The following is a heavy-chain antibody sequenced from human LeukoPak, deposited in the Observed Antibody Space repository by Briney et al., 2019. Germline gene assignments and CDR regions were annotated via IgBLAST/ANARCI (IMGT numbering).Heavy chain of an antibody. D-gene: IGHD6-25*01. CDR2: IYPGGSDP. J-gene: IGHJ4*02. CDR1: GYIFTNYW. CDR3: ARLGQRWANYYFDY. Sequence: GEALQISSYGSGYIFTNYWIGWGRQMPRKGLEWMGIIYPGGSDPTYTPSFQGQVTISADKSISTAYLQWSSLKASDTAMYYCARLGQRWANYYFDYWAQGTLVTV. V-gene: IGHV5-51*01.